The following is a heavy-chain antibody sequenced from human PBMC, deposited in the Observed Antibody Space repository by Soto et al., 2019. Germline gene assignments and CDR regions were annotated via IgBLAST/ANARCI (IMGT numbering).Heavy chain of an antibody. CDR1: GFTFSSYG. V-gene: IGHV3-48*03. D-gene: IGHD1-20*01. CDR3: ARDPDGIHDFDY. J-gene: IGHJ4*02. CDR2: IDSGAATI. Sequence: WGSLRLSCAASGFTFSSYGMTLARQAPGMGLEWVAHIDSGAATISYADSVRGRFTISRDNAKNSLYLQLNSLRAEDTAIYYCARDPDGIHDFDYWGQGTLVTVSS.